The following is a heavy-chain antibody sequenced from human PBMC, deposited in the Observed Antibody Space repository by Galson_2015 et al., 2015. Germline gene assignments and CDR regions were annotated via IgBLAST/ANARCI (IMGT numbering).Heavy chain of an antibody. Sequence: TLSLTCTVSGGSISSGGYYWSWIRQHPGKGLEWIGYIYYSGSTYYNPSLKSRVTISVDTSKNQFSLKLSSVTAADTAVYYCARVDSDGWCFDYWGQGTLVTVSS. CDR1: GGSISSGGYY. CDR3: ARVDSDGWCFDY. CDR2: IYYSGST. V-gene: IGHV4-31*03. D-gene: IGHD6-19*01. J-gene: IGHJ4*02.